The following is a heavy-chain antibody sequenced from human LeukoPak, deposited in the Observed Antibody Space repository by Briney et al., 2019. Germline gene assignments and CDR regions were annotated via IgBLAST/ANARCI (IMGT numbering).Heavy chain of an antibody. CDR1: GFTTYW. J-gene: IGHJ4*02. Sequence: GGSLRLSCAASGFTTYWMTWVRQAPGKGLEWVANINQDGSEKYFVDSVKGRFTISRDNAKNSLYLQMNSLRAEDTAVYYCARGSYCGGDCHLPYYFDYWGQGTLVTVSS. V-gene: IGHV3-7*01. CDR3: ARGSYCGGDCHLPYYFDY. CDR2: INQDGSEK. D-gene: IGHD2-21*02.